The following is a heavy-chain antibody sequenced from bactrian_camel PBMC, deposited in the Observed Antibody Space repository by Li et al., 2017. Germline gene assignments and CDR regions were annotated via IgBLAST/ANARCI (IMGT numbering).Heavy chain of an antibody. CDR1: GNLDMRKC. CDR3: VADERDCRYSPDF. Sequence: VQLVESGGGSVQPGGSLRLTCVASGNLDMRKCVGWFRQAPGKERERVGLIYYNGGTTYLQPFVESRFTISQDKAKNTVFMQMNNLGPDDTAMYYCVADERDCRYSPDFWGQGTQVTVS. D-gene: IGHD4*01. J-gene: IGHJ4*01. CDR2: IYYNGGTT. V-gene: IGHV3S54*01.